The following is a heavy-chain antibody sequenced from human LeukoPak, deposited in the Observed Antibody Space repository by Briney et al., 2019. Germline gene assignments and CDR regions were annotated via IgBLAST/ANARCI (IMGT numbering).Heavy chain of an antibody. CDR3: TTLGYCSSTSCYPYYYYMDV. CDR2: IKSKTDDGTT. J-gene: IGHJ6*03. V-gene: IGHV3-15*01. D-gene: IGHD2-2*01. CDR1: GFTFSNAW. Sequence: GGSLRLSCAASGFTFSNAWMSWVRQAPGKGLEWVGRIKSKTDDGTTDYAAPVKGRFTISRDDSKNTLYLQMNSLKTEDTAVYYCTTLGYCSSTSCYPYYYYMDVWGKGTTVTVSS.